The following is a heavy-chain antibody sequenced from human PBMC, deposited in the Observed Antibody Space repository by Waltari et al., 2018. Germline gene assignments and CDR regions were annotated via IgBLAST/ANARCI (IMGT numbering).Heavy chain of an antibody. CDR2: IFSGDTT. Sequence: EVELMESGGGLVQPGGSMGLACVGLGLAVRTRFMGWVRQAPGKGLEWVSAIFSGDTTYYTDSVKGRFSTSRDNSKNTLLLQMNSLRAEDTAVYYCARVARGTLYDAFDIWGQGTMVTVSS. V-gene: IGHV3-66*01. CDR1: GLAVRTRF. J-gene: IGHJ3*02. D-gene: IGHD1-26*01. CDR3: ARVARGTLYDAFDI.